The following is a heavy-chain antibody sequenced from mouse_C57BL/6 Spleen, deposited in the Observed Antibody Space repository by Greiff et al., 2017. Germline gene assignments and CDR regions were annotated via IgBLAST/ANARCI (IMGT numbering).Heavy chain of an antibody. V-gene: IGHV3-6*01. Sequence: EVKLMESGPGLVKPSQSLSLTCSVTGYSITSGYYWNWIRQFPGKQLEWMGYISYDGSNNYNPSLKNRISITRDTSKNQFFLKLNSVTTEDTATYYCASDGDRYYGSSLLGDYWGQGTTLTVSS. J-gene: IGHJ2*01. CDR1: GYSITSGYY. CDR2: ISYDGSN. CDR3: ASDGDRYYGSSLLGDY. D-gene: IGHD1-1*01.